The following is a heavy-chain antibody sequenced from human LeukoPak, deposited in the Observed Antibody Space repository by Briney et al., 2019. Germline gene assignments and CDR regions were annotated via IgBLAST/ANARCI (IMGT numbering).Heavy chain of an antibody. Sequence: PGGSLRLSCAASGFIFSGYWMRWVRQAPGKGLEWVANIKEDGSEEYYVDSVKGRFTISRDNAKNSLYLQMNSLRAEDTAVYYCARDQRYISRKTRYYYMDVWGKGTTVTVSS. D-gene: IGHD6-13*01. CDR2: IKEDGSEE. CDR3: ARDQRYISRKTRYYYMDV. CDR1: GFIFSGYW. J-gene: IGHJ6*03. V-gene: IGHV3-7*01.